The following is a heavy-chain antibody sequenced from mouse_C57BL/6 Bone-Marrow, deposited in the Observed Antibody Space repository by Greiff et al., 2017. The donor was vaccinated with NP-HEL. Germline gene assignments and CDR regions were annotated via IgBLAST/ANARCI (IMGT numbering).Heavy chain of an antibody. CDR2: IRNKANGYTT. D-gene: IGHD2-4*01. CDR3: ARYEGLPYYFDY. J-gene: IGHJ2*01. CDR1: GFTFTDYY. V-gene: IGHV7-3*01. Sequence: EVKVVESGGGLVQPGGSLSLSCAASGFTFTDYYMSWVRQPPGKALEWLGFIRNKANGYTTEYSASVKGRFTISRDNSQSILYLQMNALRAEDSATYYCARYEGLPYYFDYWGQGTTLTVSS.